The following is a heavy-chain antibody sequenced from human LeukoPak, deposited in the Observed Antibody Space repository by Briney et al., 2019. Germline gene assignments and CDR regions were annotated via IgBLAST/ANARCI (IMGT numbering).Heavy chain of an antibody. Sequence: ASVKVSCKASGYTFTAYYIHWVRQAPGQGLEWMGWMNPNSGNTGYAQKFQGRVTMTRNTSISTAYMELRSLRSDDTAVYYCARDGYNYPFDLWGRGTLVTVSS. J-gene: IGHJ2*01. CDR3: ARDGYNYPFDL. CDR1: GYTFTAYY. V-gene: IGHV1-8*02. D-gene: IGHD5-24*01. CDR2: MNPNSGNT.